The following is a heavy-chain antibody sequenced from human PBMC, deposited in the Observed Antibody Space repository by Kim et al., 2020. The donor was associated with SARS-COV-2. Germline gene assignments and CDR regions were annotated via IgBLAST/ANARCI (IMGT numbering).Heavy chain of an antibody. D-gene: IGHD2-8*02. CDR2: INNDGRST. CDR3: ARDSRDCTGGQCYLRD. J-gene: IGHJ4*02. CDR1: GFTFSSDW. V-gene: IGHV3-74*01. Sequence: GGSLRLSCAVSGFTFSSDWMHWVRQAPGKGLVWVSRINNDGRSTSYADYVKGRFTISRDNAKNTLYLQMNSLRAEDTAVYYCARDSRDCTGGQCYLRDWGQGTLGTVSS.